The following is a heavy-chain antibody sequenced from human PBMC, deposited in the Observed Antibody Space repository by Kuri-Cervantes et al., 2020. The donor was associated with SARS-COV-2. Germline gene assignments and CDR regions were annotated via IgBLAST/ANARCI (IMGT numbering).Heavy chain of an antibody. CDR1: GYTLTELS. D-gene: IGHD3-9*01. Sequence: ASVKVSCKVSGYTLTELSMHWVRQAPGKGLEWMGGFDPEDGETIYAQKFQGRVTMTEDTSTDTAYMELSSLRSEDTAVYYCARDTVLRYFDWLETRELGWFDPWGQGTLVTVSS. V-gene: IGHV1-24*01. J-gene: IGHJ5*02. CDR2: FDPEDGET. CDR3: ARDTVLRYFDWLETRELGWFDP.